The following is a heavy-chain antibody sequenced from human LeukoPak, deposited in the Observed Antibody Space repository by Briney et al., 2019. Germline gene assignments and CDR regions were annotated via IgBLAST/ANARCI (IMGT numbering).Heavy chain of an antibody. CDR2: IYHSGST. CDR1: GYSISSGYY. D-gene: IGHD3-22*01. Sequence: PSETLSLTCTVSGYSISSGYYWGWIRQPPGKGLEWIGSIYHSGSTYYNPSLKSRVTISVDTSKNQFSLKLSSVTAADTAVYYCARVGAVVITMPTNYYFDYWGQGTLVTVSS. CDR3: ARVGAVVITMPTNYYFDY. V-gene: IGHV4-38-2*02. J-gene: IGHJ4*02.